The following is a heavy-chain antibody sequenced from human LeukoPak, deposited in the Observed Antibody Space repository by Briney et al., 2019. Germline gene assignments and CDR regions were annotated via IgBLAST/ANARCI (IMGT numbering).Heavy chain of an antibody. Sequence: SETLSLTCTVSGGSISSYYWSWIRQPPGKGLEWIGYIYYSGSTYYNPSLKSRVTISVDTSKNQFSLKLSSVTAADTAVYYCAGIVWGSYRYFYWGQGTLVTVSS. CDR2: IYYSGST. CDR1: GGSISSYY. V-gene: IGHV4-59*06. J-gene: IGHJ4*02. CDR3: AGIVWGSYRYFY. D-gene: IGHD3-16*02.